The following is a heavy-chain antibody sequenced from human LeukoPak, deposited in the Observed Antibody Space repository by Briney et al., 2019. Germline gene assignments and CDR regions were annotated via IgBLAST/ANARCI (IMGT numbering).Heavy chain of an antibody. D-gene: IGHD2-2*01. CDR1: GDSINRSGNY. J-gene: IGHJ6*03. Sequence: SETLSLTCTVSGDSINRSGNYWSWIRQHPGKGLEWIGCIYYSGSTYYNPSLKSRVTISVDTSKNQFSLKLSSVTAADTAVYYCARVVVPAARVYYYYYMDVWGKGTTVTVSS. CDR3: ARVVVPAARVYYYYYMDV. V-gene: IGHV4-31*03. CDR2: IYYSGST.